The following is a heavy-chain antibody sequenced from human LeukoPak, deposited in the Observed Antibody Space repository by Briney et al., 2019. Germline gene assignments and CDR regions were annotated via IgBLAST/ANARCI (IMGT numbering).Heavy chain of an antibody. J-gene: IGHJ4*02. CDR2: INPNSGGT. Sequence: ASVKVSCKASGYTFTGYYMHWLRQAPGQGLEWMGWINPNSGGTNYAQKFQGRVTMTRDTSISTAYMELSRLRSDDTAVYYCARVRGFYDSSGNPFDYWGQGTLVTVSS. CDR1: GYTFTGYY. CDR3: ARVRGFYDSSGNPFDY. D-gene: IGHD3-22*01. V-gene: IGHV1-2*02.